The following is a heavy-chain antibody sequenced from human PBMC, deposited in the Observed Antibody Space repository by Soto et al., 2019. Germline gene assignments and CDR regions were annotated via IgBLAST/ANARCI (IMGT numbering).Heavy chain of an antibody. CDR1: GFTFSSYA. J-gene: IGHJ6*03. D-gene: IGHD1-7*01. Sequence: GGSLRLSCAASGFTFSSYAMSWVRQAPGKGLEWVSAISGSGGSTYYADSVKGRFTISRDNSKNTLYLQMNSLRAEDTAVYYCAGSSYNWNYGGPGYYYMDVWGKGTTVTVSS. CDR3: AGSSYNWNYGGPGYYYMDV. V-gene: IGHV3-23*01. CDR2: ISGSGGST.